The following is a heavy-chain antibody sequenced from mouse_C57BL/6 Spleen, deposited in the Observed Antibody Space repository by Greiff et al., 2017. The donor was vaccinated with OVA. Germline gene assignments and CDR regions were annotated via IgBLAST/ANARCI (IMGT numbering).Heavy chain of an antibody. V-gene: IGHV5-9*01. CDR3: ARPGLDYFYAMDY. CDR1: GFTFSSYT. Sequence: VQLVESGGGLVKPGGSLKLSCAASGFTFSSYTMSWVRQTPEKRLEWVATISGGGGNTYYPDSVKGRFTISRDNAKNTLYLQMSSLRSEDTALYYCARPGLDYFYAMDYWGQGASVTVSS. D-gene: IGHD2-13*01. CDR2: ISGGGGNT. J-gene: IGHJ4*01.